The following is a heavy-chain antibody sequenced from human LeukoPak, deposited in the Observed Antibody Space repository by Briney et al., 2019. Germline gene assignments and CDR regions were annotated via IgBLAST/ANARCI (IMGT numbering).Heavy chain of an antibody. V-gene: IGHV4-34*01. J-gene: IGHJ4*02. CDR2: INHSGST. Sequence: SETLSLTCTVSGGSISSYYWSWIRQPPGKGLEWIGEINHSGSTNYNPSLKSRVTISVDTSKNQFSLKLSSVTAADTAVYYCARASSEYSSSGFDYWGQGTLVTVSS. CDR3: ARASSEYSSSGFDY. CDR1: GGSISSYY. D-gene: IGHD6-6*01.